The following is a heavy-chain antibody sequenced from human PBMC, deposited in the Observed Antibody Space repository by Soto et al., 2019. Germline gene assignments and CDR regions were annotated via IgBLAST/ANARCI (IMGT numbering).Heavy chain of an antibody. CDR3: AKGAVTGSPNPPQMGYAFDI. V-gene: IGHV3-23*01. J-gene: IGHJ3*02. CDR2: ISGSGGST. D-gene: IGHD2-21*02. CDR1: GFTFSSYA. Sequence: EVQLLESGGGLVQPGGSLRLSCAASGFTFSSYAMSWVRQAPGKGLEWVSAISGSGGSTYYADSVKGRFTISRDNSNNTLYQQMNSLRAEDTAVYYGAKGAVTGSPNPPQMGYAFDIWGQGTMVTVSS.